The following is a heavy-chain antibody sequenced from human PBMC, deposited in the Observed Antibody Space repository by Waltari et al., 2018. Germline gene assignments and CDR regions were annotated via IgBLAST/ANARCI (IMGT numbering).Heavy chain of an antibody. CDR2: INHNGNR. V-gene: IGHV4-34*02. CDR1: GGSFSGYY. D-gene: IGHD2-15*01. CDR3: VRLEDCSGPGGNCYSGDSFALDV. Sequence: QVQLQQWGAGQLQPSETLSLTCAVYGGSFSGYYWGWIRQPPGKGLEWIGEINHNGNRKPNPSLRSRITVLVDTSRSQFSLKVNSVTAADTAVYYCVRLEDCSGPGGNCYSGDSFALDVWGQGTTVTVSS. J-gene: IGHJ6*02.